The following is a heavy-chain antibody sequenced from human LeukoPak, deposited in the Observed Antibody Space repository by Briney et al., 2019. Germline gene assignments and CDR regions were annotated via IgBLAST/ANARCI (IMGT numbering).Heavy chain of an antibody. CDR3: AEDIYYYDSSGFDY. CDR1: GFIFSDYY. D-gene: IGHD3-22*01. CDR2: ISSGGSSI. V-gene: IGHV3-11*01. Sequence: GGSLRLSCAASGFIFSDYYMSWIRQAPGKGLEWVSYISSGGSSIYYADSVKGRFTISRDNAKNSLYLQMNSLRAEDTALYYCAEDIYYYDSSGFDYWGQGTLVTVSS. J-gene: IGHJ4*02.